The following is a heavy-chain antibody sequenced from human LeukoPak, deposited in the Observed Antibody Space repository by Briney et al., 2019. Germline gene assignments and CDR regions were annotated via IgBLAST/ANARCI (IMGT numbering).Heavy chain of an antibody. CDR2: ISSSSSYI. J-gene: IGHJ4*02. V-gene: IGHV3-21*01. CDR1: GGSISSSS. Sequence: ETLSLTCTVSGGSISSSSYYWGWIRQPPGKGLEWVSSISSSSSYIYYADSVKGRFTISRDNAKNSLYLQMNSLGAEDTAVYYCAREEDSSGYCDYWGQGTLVTVSS. CDR3: AREEDSSGYCDY. D-gene: IGHD3-22*01.